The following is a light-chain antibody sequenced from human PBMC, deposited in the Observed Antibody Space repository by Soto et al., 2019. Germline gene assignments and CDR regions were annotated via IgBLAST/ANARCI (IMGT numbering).Light chain of an antibody. CDR3: QQSYSTPIT. CDR2: AAS. CDR1: QSISKH. Sequence: DIQMTHAPSSLSASVLYSVTITCLASQSISKHLNWYQQKPGKAPKLLIYAASSLQSGVPSRFSGSGSGTDFTLTISSLQPEDFATYYCQQSYSTPITFGQGTRLEIK. J-gene: IGKJ5*01. V-gene: IGKV1-39*01.